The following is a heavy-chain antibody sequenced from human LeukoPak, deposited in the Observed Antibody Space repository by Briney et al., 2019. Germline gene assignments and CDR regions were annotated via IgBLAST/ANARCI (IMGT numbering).Heavy chain of an antibody. J-gene: IGHJ3*02. D-gene: IGHD3-22*01. CDR2: IYSDDSRT. CDR3: ARDSSGHSSGDAFDI. V-gene: IGHV3-74*01. Sequence: GGSLRLSCAASGFTFSDYYIQWVRQAPGKGLEWVSRIYSDDSRTYYADSVKGRFTISRDNSKNTLYLQMNSLRAEDTAVYYCARDSSGHSSGDAFDIWGQGTMVTVSS. CDR1: GFTFSDYY.